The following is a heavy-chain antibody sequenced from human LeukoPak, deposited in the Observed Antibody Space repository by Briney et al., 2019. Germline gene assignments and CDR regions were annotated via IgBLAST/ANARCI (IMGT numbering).Heavy chain of an antibody. V-gene: IGHV3-23*01. J-gene: IGHJ4*02. D-gene: IGHD3-3*01. CDR2: ISGSGGST. CDR3: AKSSAGFFWSGYYLDY. Sequence: GGSLRLSCAASGFTFSSYAMSWVRQAPGKGLEGVSAISGSGGSTYYADSVKGRFTISRDNSKNTLYLQMNSLRAEDTAVYYCAKSSAGFFWSGYYLDYWGQGTLVTVSS. CDR1: GFTFSSYA.